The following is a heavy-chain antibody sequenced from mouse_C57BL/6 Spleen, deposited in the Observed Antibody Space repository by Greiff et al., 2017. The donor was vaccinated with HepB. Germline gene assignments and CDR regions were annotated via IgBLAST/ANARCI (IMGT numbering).Heavy chain of an antibody. Sequence: QVQLQQPGTELVKPGASVKLSCKASGYTFTSYWMHWVKQRPGQGLEWIGNINPSNGGTNYNEKFKSKATLTVDTSSSTAYMQLSSLTSEDSAVYYCARTETARDYFDYWGQGTTLTVSS. J-gene: IGHJ2*01. D-gene: IGHD3-2*01. CDR3: ARTETARDYFDY. CDR1: GYTFTSYW. V-gene: IGHV1-53*01. CDR2: INPSNGGT.